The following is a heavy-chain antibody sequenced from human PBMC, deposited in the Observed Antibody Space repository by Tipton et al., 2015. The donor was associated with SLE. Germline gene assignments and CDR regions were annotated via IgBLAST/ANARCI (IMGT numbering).Heavy chain of an antibody. CDR2: IYQSETT. J-gene: IGHJ6*02. Sequence: TLSLTCAVSGGAISSGGYACSWTRPPPGKGLEWIGYIYQSETTYYNPSLKGRVTISVDRPRNQFSVHVRSAAAADSAVCYRAGSGRGREDGGRVNVGCHASTVTFS. CDR1: GGAISSGGYA. D-gene: IGHD3-10*01. V-gene: IGHV4-30-2*02. CDR3: AGSGRGREDGGRVNV.